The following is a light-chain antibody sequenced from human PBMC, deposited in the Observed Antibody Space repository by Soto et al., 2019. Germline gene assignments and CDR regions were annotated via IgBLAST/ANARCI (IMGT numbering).Light chain of an antibody. CDR1: SGHSSYA. V-gene: IGLV4-69*01. CDR2: LNNDGSH. Sequence: QPVLTQSPSASASLGASVKLTCTLSSGHSSYAIAWHQKQPGKGPRYLMDLNNDGSHTKGDGIPDRYSGSSSGAERYVITSSLQSEDEADYYYQTGGTGFQVFGCGTKLTVL. CDR3: QTGGTGFQV. J-gene: IGLJ2*01.